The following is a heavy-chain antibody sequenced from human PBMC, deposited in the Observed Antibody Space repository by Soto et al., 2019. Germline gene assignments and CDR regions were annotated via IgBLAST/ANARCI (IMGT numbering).Heavy chain of an antibody. CDR3: ARRYGGNFDY. Sequence: SETLSLTCTVSGGSISTYYWSWIRQPPGKGLEWIGYIYYSGSTNYNPSLKSRVTISVDRSKNQFSLKLSSVTAADTAVYYCARRYGGNFDYWGQGTLVTVSS. CDR2: IYYSGST. D-gene: IGHD1-26*01. V-gene: IGHV4-59*01. J-gene: IGHJ4*02. CDR1: GGSISTYY.